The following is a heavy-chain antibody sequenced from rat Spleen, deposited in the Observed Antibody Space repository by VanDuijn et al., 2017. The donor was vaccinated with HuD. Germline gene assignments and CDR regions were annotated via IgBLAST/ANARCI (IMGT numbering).Heavy chain of an antibody. CDR1: GFIFRNYD. J-gene: IGHJ2*01. CDR3: ARNYGGYSVAFDY. CDR2: ISYEGSST. Sequence: EVRLVESGGGLVRPGGSLKVSCEASGFIFRNYDMVWVRQAPKKGLEWVASISYEGSSTYYGDSVKGRFTISRDNAKSTLYLQMNSLRSEDTATYYCARNYGGYSVAFDYWGQGVMVTVSS. D-gene: IGHD1-11*01. V-gene: IGHV5-22*01.